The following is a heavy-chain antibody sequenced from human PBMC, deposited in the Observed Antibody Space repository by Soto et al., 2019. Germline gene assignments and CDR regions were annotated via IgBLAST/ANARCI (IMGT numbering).Heavy chain of an antibody. D-gene: IGHD2-21*01. Sequence: EVQLVESGGGLVKPGGSLRLSCAASGFTFNTYDMNWVRQAPGKGLEWVSSITTSSAYIYYADSLKGRITISRDNAKNSLLLQMYSLRAEHTAVYYCVSSGTARLLRHSWFDTWGQGTLVTVSS. CDR1: GFTFNTYD. CDR2: ITTSSAYI. V-gene: IGHV3-21*01. J-gene: IGHJ5*02. CDR3: VSSGTARLLRHSWFDT.